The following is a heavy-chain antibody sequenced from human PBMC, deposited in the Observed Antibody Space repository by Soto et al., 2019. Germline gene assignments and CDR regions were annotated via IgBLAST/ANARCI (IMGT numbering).Heavy chain of an antibody. V-gene: IGHV3-23*01. Sequence: GGSLKLSCAASGFTFSNYGMNWVRQAPGKGLEWVSGMSGSGVSTYYTDSVKGRFTISRDNSKNTLYLQMSSLRAEDTAVYYCVKDWPIGNSGWYGPFDYWGQGTLVTVSS. CDR2: MSGSGVST. D-gene: IGHD6-19*01. J-gene: IGHJ4*02. CDR3: VKDWPIGNSGWYGPFDY. CDR1: GFTFSNYG.